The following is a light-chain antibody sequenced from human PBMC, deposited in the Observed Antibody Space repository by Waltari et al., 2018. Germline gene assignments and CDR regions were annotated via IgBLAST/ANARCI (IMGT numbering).Light chain of an antibody. CDR2: DNN. CDR1: SSNFGNNY. CDR3: GTWDSSLRGGV. J-gene: IGLJ2*01. Sequence: QSVLTQPPSVSAAPVPTVTISCSRSSSNFGNNYVAWYQQFPGIAHKPLLYDNNKRPSGLPDRFSGSKSGTSATLGITGLQTGDEADYYCGTWDSSLRGGVFGGGTKLTVL. V-gene: IGLV1-51*01.